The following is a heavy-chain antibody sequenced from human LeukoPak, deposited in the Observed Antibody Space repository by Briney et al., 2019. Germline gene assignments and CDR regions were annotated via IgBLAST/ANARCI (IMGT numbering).Heavy chain of an antibody. CDR2: IYNSGST. Sequence: PSETLSLTCTVSGYSLSSAYYWGWIRQPPGKGLEWIGSIYNSGSTYYNRSLKRGVSISVDTSKKQLCMKLSSVTAADTAVYYCARHYDPQPFDAFDIWGQGTMVTVSS. CDR3: ARHYDPQPFDAFDI. J-gene: IGHJ3*02. D-gene: IGHD3-3*01. V-gene: IGHV4-38-2*02. CDR1: GYSLSSAYY.